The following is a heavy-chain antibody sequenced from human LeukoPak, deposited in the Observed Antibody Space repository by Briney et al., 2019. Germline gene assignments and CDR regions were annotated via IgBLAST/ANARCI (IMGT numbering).Heavy chain of an antibody. J-gene: IGHJ5*02. D-gene: IGHD1-14*01. CDR3: ARVFFREFDP. CDR1: GFTFSSYG. CDR2: IRYDGSNK. Sequence: GGSLRLSCAASGFTFSSYGMHWVRQAPGKGLEWVAFIRYDGSNKYYADSVKGRFTISRDNSKNTLYLQMNSLRAEDTAVYYCARVFFREFDPWGQGTLVTVSS. V-gene: IGHV3-30*02.